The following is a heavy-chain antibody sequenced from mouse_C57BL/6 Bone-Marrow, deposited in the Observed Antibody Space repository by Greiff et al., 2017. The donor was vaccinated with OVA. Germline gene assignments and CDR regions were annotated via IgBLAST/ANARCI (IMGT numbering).Heavy chain of an antibody. CDR3: ASFPSIYPFAY. CDR2: IYPGSGST. CDR1: GYTFTSYW. V-gene: IGHV1-55*01. J-gene: IGHJ3*01. D-gene: IGHD2-1*01. Sequence: QVQLQQPGAELVKPGASVKMSCKASGYTFTSYWITWVKQRPGQGLEWIGDIYPGSGSTNYNEKFKGKATLTGDTSSSTAYMQLSSLTSEDSAVYYCASFPSIYPFAYWGQGTLVTVSA.